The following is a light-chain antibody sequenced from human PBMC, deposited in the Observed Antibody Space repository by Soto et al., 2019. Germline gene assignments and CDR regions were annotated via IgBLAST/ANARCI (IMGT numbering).Light chain of an antibody. CDR1: SSNIGSNT. CDR2: SNA. CDR3: AAWDDSLMGV. V-gene: IGLV1-44*01. Sequence: QSVLTQPPSASGTPGQRVTISCSGTSSNIGSNTVNWYQQVPGAAPKLVIYSNALRPSGVPDRFSGSKSGTSASLAISGLQPDDEADYYCAAWDDSLMGVFGPGTKVTVL. J-gene: IGLJ1*01.